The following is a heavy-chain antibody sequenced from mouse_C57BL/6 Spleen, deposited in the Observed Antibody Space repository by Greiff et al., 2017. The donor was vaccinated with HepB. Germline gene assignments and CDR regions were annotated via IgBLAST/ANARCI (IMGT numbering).Heavy chain of an antibody. CDR1: GFTFSSYA. CDR2: ISSGGDYI. Sequence: EVKLVESGEGLVKPGGSLKLSCAASGFTFSSYAMSWVRQTPETRLEWVAYISSGGDYIYYADTVKGRFTISRDNARTTLYLQMSSLKSEETEMYESKREGEGREEEYAKDYGGQGTSGNVAS. J-gene: IGHJ4*01. V-gene: IGHV5-9-1*02. CDR3: KREGEGREEEYAKDY.